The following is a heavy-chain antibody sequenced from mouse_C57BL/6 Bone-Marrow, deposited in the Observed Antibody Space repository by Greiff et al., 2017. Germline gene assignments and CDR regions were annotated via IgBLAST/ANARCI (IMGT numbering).Heavy chain of an antibody. CDR1: GYTFTSYW. CDR3: ARWVYGNYYFDY. J-gene: IGHJ2*01. D-gene: IGHD2-1*01. CDR2: IDPSDSYT. V-gene: IGHV1-69*01. Sequence: QVQLQQPGAELVMPGASVKLSCKASGYTFTSYWMHWVKQRPGQGLEWIGEIDPSDSYTNYNQKFKGKSTLTVDKSSSTAYMQLSSLTSEDSAVYYCARWVYGNYYFDYWGQGTTLTVSS.